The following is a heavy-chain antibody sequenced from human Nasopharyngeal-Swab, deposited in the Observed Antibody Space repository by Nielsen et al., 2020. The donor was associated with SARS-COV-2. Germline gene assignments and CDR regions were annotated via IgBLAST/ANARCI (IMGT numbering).Heavy chain of an antibody. CDR1: GFSFSDYY. J-gene: IGHJ4*02. V-gene: IGHV3-11*04. CDR3: ARRAYYYDSRGFYEDY. CDR2: ISSGGTTK. Sequence: GGSLRLSCAASGFSFSDYYTSWLRQAPGKGLEWISYISSGGTTKYYADSVKGRFAISRDNARRSLFLQMNSLRAEDTALYYCARRAYYYDSRGFYEDYWGQGTLVTVSS. D-gene: IGHD3-22*01.